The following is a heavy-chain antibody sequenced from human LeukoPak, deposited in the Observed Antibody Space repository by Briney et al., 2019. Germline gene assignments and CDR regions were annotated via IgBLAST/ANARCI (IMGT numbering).Heavy chain of an antibody. CDR3: AKDLRTPYRPLTRDGYNPPYYYGMDV. Sequence: GGSLRLSCAASGFTFSSYGMHWVRQAPGKGLEWVAVISYDGSNKYYAGSVKGRFTISRDNSKNTLYLQMNSLRAEDTAVYYCAKDLRTPYRPLTRDGYNPPYYYGMDVWGQGTTVTVSS. CDR2: ISYDGSNK. V-gene: IGHV3-30*18. J-gene: IGHJ6*02. D-gene: IGHD5-24*01. CDR1: GFTFSSYG.